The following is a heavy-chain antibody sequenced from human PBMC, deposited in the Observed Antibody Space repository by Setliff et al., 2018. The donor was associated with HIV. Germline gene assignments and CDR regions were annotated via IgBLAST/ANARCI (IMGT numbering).Heavy chain of an antibody. V-gene: IGHV1-69*06. D-gene: IGHD3-16*01. Sequence: SVKVSCKASGGTFSSYAISWVRQAPGQGLEWMGGIIPIFGTANYAQKFQGRVTITADKSTSTAYMELSSLRSEDTAVYYCATVGPTIWGAFDIWGQGTMVTVS. J-gene: IGHJ3*02. CDR3: ATVGPTIWGAFDI. CDR2: IIPIFGTA. CDR1: GGTFSSYA.